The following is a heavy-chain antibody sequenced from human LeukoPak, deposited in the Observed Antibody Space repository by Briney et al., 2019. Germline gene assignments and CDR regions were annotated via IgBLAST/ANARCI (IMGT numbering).Heavy chain of an antibody. CDR2: ITGGGGTT. V-gene: IGHV3-23*01. CDR1: GFTFSSYA. D-gene: IGHD3-10*01. J-gene: IGHJ2*01. CDR3: ARDSWGVRWYFDL. Sequence: GGSLRLSCAASGFTFSSYAMHWVRQAPGKGLDWVSAITGGGGTTYYADSVKGRFTISRDNSKNTLFLQMNSLRVGDTAVYYCARDSWGVRWYFDLWGRGTLVTVSS.